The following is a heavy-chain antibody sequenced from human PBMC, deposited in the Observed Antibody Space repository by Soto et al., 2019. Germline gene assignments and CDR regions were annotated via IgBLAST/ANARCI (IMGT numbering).Heavy chain of an antibody. CDR1: GFNFKKFA. J-gene: IGHJ4*02. CDR2: ISCCGGSA. V-gene: IGHV3-23*01. CDR3: AKADGQQWLIPHLDK. Sequence: EVQLLESGGGVVQPGGSLRLSCVASGFNFKKFAMAWFRQAAGEGLEWVSGISCCGGSASYPDSVKGRFSIARDDSKNTVSLQLNSLRVEDTAQYYCAKADGQQWLIPHLDKWGQGTLVTVS. D-gene: IGHD6-19*01.